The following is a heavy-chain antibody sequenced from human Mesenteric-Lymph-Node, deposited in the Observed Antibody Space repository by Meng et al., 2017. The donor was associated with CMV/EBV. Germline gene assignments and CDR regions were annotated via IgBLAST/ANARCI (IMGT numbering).Heavy chain of an antibody. CDR1: GFKFSSYG. Sequence: LSLTCAASGFKFSSYGMNWVRQAPGKGLEWVSVIWYDGSREYYADSVKGRFIISRDDSKNMVYLQMNSLGAEDTAVYYCAREARVSGNLDYWGQGTLVTVSS. V-gene: IGHV3-33*01. CDR3: AREARVSGNLDY. D-gene: IGHD3-3*01. CDR2: IWYDGSRE. J-gene: IGHJ4*02.